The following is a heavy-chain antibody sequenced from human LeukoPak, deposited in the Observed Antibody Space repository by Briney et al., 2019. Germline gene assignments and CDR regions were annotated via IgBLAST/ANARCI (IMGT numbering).Heavy chain of an antibody. CDR3: ARDVYGDYAIDY. CDR2: ISGTSSPR. D-gene: IGHD4-17*01. Sequence: PGGSLRLSCAASGFIFSSYSMNWVRQAPGKGLEWVSYISGTSSPRYYADSVKGRFTITRDNALYLQMNSLRAEDTAVYYCARDVYGDYAIDYWGQGTLVTVSS. CDR1: GFIFSSYS. J-gene: IGHJ4*02. V-gene: IGHV3-48*04.